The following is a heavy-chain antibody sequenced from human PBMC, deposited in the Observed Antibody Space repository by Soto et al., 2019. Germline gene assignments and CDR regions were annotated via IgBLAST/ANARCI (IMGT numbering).Heavy chain of an antibody. J-gene: IGHJ4*02. Sequence: GGSLRLSCVASGFSFGSYALTWVRQAPGKGLEWVSTISGSDGKTFYADAVKGRFSISRDISQSTLYLQMNSLRADDTAIYYCARWSYLDYWGQGTRVTVSS. V-gene: IGHV3-23*01. CDR2: ISGSDGKT. D-gene: IGHD3-3*01. CDR3: ARWSYLDY. CDR1: GFSFGSYA.